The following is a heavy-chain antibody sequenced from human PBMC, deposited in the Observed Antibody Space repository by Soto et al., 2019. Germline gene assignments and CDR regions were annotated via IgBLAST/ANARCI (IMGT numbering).Heavy chain of an antibody. V-gene: IGHV3-74*01. CDR2: ISSDGSST. J-gene: IGHJ5*02. Sequence: GGSLRLSCAASVFTFISYWMDWVRQAPGKGLVWVSRISSDGSSTDYADSVKGRFTVSRDNAKNTLYLQMNSLRAEDTAVYYCARVISNSRSFDPWGQGTLVTVSS. CDR1: VFTFISYW. CDR3: ARVISNSRSFDP. D-gene: IGHD2-2*01.